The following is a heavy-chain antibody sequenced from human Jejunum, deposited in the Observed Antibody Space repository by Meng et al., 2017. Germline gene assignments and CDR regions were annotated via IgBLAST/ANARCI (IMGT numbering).Heavy chain of an antibody. V-gene: IGHV3-21*01. CDR3: ARVKSGSYPPYYFDF. J-gene: IGHJ4*02. Sequence: EVQLMESGGGLVKPGESLRLSCTASGFTFSDYSMNWVRQAPGKGLEWVSSISSSTSSYIYDADSVKGRFTISRDNAKNSLYLQMNSLRAEDTAVYFCARVKSGSYPPYYFDFWGQGTLVTVSS. CDR2: ISSSTSSYI. D-gene: IGHD1-26*01. CDR1: GFTFSDYS.